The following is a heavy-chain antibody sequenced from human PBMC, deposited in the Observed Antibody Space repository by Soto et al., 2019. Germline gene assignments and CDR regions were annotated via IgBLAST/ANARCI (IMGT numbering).Heavy chain of an antibody. CDR2: ISDDGTNK. J-gene: IGHJ4*02. Sequence: GGSLRLSCKGSGFTFSSFAIQWVRQAPGKGQEWVAAISDDGTNKYNADSLKSRFTISRDNSRNTVYLQVNSLRIEDTAVYYCARRLTTTVTAMGYWGQGTPVTVSS. D-gene: IGHD2-21*02. CDR1: GFTFSSFA. CDR3: ARRLTTTVTAMGY. V-gene: IGHV3-30*04.